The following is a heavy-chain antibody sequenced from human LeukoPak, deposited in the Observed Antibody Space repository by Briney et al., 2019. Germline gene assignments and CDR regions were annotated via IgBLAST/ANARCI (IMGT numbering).Heavy chain of an antibody. J-gene: IGHJ4*02. D-gene: IGHD4-11*01. CDR3: AGGKGATVTTDY. V-gene: IGHV1-8*01. CDR2: MNPNSGNT. Sequence: ASVKVSCKASGYTFTSYDINWVRQATGQGLEWMGWMNPNSGNTGYAQKFQGRVTMTRNTSISTAYMELSSLRAEDTAVYYCAGGKGATVTTDYWGQGTLVTVSS. CDR1: GYTFTSYD.